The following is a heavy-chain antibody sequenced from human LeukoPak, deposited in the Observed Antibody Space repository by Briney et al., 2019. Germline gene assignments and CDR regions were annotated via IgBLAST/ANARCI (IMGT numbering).Heavy chain of an antibody. J-gene: IGHJ5*02. V-gene: IGHV3-7*01. Sequence: GGSLRLSCAASGFTFSNYWMTWVRQAPGKGLERVANIKEDGSEKYYVDSVEGRFAISRDNAKNSLFLEMNSLRADDTAVYYCARDAEITLGTDHWGQGTLVTVSS. CDR1: GFTFSNYW. CDR3: ARDAEITLGTDH. CDR2: IKEDGSEK. D-gene: IGHD1-26*01.